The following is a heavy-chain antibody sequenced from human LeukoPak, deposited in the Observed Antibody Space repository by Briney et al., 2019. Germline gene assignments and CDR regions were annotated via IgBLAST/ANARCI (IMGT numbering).Heavy chain of an antibody. V-gene: IGHV3-23*01. CDR1: GFTFSSYA. CDR3: AKALEKIITMVRGVIDY. D-gene: IGHD3-10*01. Sequence: GGSLRLSCAASGFTFSSYAMSSVRQAPGKGLEWVAAISGSGGSTYYADSVKGRFTISRDNSKNTLYLQMNSLRAEDTAVYYCAKALEKIITMVRGVIDYWGQGTLVTISS. J-gene: IGHJ4*02. CDR2: ISGSGGST.